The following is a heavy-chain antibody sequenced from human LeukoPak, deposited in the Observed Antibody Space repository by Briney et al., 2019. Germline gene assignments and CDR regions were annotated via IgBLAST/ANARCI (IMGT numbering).Heavy chain of an antibody. J-gene: IGHJ3*02. CDR1: GGTFSSYP. CDR3: ARQRVIGSRNYFPDAFYI. CDR2: IITISGPP. V-gene: IGHV1-69*06. Sequence: ASVQVSFKASGGTFSSYPISWVRQAPGEGLGWMGGIITISGPPTYAQSFQGRVTLTADTSTSTVYMELSSLRVDDTAIYYCARQRVIGSRNYFPDAFYIWGQETMVTVSS. D-gene: IGHD3-10*01.